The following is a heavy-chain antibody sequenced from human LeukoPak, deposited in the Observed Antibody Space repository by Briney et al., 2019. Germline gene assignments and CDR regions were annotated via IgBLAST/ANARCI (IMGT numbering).Heavy chain of an antibody. CDR1: GGTFSSYA. V-gene: IGHV1-69*13. CDR3: ARGGNVVVPAALFPVGYYYYMDV. J-gene: IGHJ6*03. CDR2: IIPIFGTA. D-gene: IGHD2-2*01. Sequence: SVKVSCKASGGTFSSYAISWVRQAPGQGLEWMGGIIPIFGTANYAQKFQGRVTITAYESTSTGYMELSSLRSEDTAVYYCARGGNVVVPAALFPVGYYYYMDVWGNGTTVTVSS.